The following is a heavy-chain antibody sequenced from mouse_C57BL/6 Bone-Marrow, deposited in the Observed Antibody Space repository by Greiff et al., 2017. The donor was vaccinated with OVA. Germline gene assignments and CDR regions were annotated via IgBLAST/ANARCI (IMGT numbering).Heavy chain of an antibody. J-gene: IGHJ4*01. V-gene: IGHV5-4*01. CDR2: ISDGGSYT. Sequence: EVMLVEPGGGLVKPGGSLKLSCAASGFTFSSYAMSWVRQTPEKRLEWVATISDGGSYTYYPDNVKGRFTISRDNAKNTLYLQMSHLTSVDTAMYYCAREDYGSSYYAMDYWGQGTSVTVSS. CDR1: GFTFSSYA. CDR3: AREDYGSSYYAMDY. D-gene: IGHD1-1*01.